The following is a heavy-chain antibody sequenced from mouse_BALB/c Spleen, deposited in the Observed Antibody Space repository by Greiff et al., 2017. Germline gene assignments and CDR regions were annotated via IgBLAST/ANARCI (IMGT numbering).Heavy chain of an antibody. CDR1: GFTFSSYT. CDR3: TRETYSDYAMDY. D-gene: IGHD2-10*01. CDR2: ISSGGSYT. Sequence: EVKLVESGGGLVKPGGSLKLSCAASGFTFSSYTMSWVRQTPEKRLEWVATISSGGSYTYYPDSVKGRFTISRDNAKNTLYLQMSSLKSEDTAMYYCTRETYSDYAMDYWGQGTSVTVSS. J-gene: IGHJ4*01. V-gene: IGHV5-6-4*01.